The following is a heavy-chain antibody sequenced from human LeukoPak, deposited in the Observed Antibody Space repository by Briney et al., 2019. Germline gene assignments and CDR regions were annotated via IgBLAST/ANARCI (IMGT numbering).Heavy chain of an antibody. J-gene: IGHJ4*02. CDR3: ARRSSSQPPNY. V-gene: IGHV4-39*01. CDR1: GGSISSSSYF. CDR2: MSYSGST. Sequence: PSETLSLTCTVSGGSISSSSYFWGWIRQPPGKGLEWVGSMSYSGSTYYNPSLKSRVTISVDTSKNQSSLKLSSVTAADTAVYYCARRSSSQPPNYWGQGTLVTVSS. D-gene: IGHD6-13*01.